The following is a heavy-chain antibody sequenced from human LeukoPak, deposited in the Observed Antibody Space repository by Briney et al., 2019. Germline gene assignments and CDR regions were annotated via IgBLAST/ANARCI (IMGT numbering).Heavy chain of an antibody. Sequence: PGGSLRLSCAASGFTVSSNYMSWVRQAPGKGLEWVSSISSSSSYIYYADSVKGRFTISRDNSKNTLFLQMNSLRAEDTAVYYCAKSAGDYGDYAVRYFDFWGQGTLVTVSS. CDR1: GFTVSSNY. CDR3: AKSAGDYGDYAVRYFDF. J-gene: IGHJ4*02. V-gene: IGHV3-21*01. D-gene: IGHD4-17*01. CDR2: ISSSSSYI.